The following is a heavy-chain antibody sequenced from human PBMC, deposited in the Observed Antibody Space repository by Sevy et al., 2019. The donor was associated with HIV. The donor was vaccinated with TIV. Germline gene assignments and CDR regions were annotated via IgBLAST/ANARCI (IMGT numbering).Heavy chain of an antibody. CDR2: ISSSGGSA. CDR3: AKEDLRGFDP. D-gene: IGHD3-10*01. J-gene: IGHJ5*02. Sequence: GGSLRLSCAASGFTFISYTISWVRQAPGKGLEWVSAISSSGGSAYYADSVKGGFSISRDNSNKRVHLQMSSLRGEDTAVYYCAKEDLRGFDPWGQGTLVTVSS. V-gene: IGHV3-23*01. CDR1: GFTFISYT.